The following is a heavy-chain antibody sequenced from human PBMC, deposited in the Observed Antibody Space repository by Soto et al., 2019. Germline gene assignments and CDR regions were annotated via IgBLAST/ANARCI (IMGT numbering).Heavy chain of an antibody. CDR2: IYYSGST. Sequence: SETLSLTCTVSGGSISSYYWSWIRQPPGKGLEWIGYIYYSGSTNYNPSLKSRVTISVDTSKNQFSLKLSSVTAADTAVYYCASGVSDDVFAYWGQGTLVTVSS. CDR3: ASGVSDDVFAY. D-gene: IGHD3-10*01. CDR1: GGSISSYY. J-gene: IGHJ4*02. V-gene: IGHV4-59*01.